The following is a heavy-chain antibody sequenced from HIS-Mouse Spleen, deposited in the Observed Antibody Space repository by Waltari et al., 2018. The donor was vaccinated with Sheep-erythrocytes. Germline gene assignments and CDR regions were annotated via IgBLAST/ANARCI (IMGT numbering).Heavy chain of an antibody. CDR2: ISSSISYI. CDR3: ARDRAAMFDY. V-gene: IGHV3-21*01. D-gene: IGHD3-10*01. Sequence: EVQLVESGGGLVKPGGSLRLSCAASGFPFSSYSMNWVRQAPGKGLEWVSSISSSISYIYYADSVKGRFTISRDNAKNSLYLQMNSLRAEDTAVYYCARDRAAMFDYWGQGTLVTVSS. CDR1: GFPFSSYS. J-gene: IGHJ4*02.